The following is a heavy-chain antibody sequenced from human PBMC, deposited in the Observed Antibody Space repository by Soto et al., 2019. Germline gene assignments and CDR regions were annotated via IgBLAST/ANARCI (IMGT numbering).Heavy chain of an antibody. CDR3: AKDAVYNDGLWLMDH. CDR2: IYGSGRGI. J-gene: IGHJ4*02. V-gene: IGHV3-23*05. CDR1: GLPHSSFA. Sequence: GVSLRLSCTASGLPHSSFAMMWVRQAPGKGLECVSGIYGSGRGIEYADSVKGRFTISRDNSKNTVYLQMTDLRADDTAVYYCAKDAVYNDGLWLMDHWGQGTQVTVSS. D-gene: IGHD2-21*01.